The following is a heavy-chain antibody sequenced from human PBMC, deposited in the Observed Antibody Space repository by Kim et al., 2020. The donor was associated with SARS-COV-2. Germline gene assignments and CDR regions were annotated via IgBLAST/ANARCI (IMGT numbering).Heavy chain of an antibody. Sequence: SETLSLTCTVSGGSISRSNSHWGWIRQPPGKGLEWIGSVYDSGSTYYNPSLKSRVTISVDTSENQLSLKLTSVTAADTAVYYCARREMTGIGGSGVFDP. CDR1: GGSISRSNSH. V-gene: IGHV4-39*01. CDR3: ARREMTGIGGSGVFDP. CDR2: VYDSGST. D-gene: IGHD1-1*01. J-gene: IGHJ5*02.